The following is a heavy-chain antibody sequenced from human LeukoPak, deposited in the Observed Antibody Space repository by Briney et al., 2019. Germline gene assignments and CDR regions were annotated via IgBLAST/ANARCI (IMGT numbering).Heavy chain of an antibody. Sequence: SETLSLTCTASGGSISSYYWSWIRQPPGKGLEWIGYIYYSGSTNYNPSLKSRVTISVDTSKNQFSLKLSSVTAADTAVYYCARVWATTYYDFWSGYYTFDYWGQGTLVTVSS. CDR3: ARVWATTYYDFWSGYYTFDY. D-gene: IGHD3-3*01. J-gene: IGHJ4*02. CDR2: IYYSGST. V-gene: IGHV4-59*01. CDR1: GGSISSYY.